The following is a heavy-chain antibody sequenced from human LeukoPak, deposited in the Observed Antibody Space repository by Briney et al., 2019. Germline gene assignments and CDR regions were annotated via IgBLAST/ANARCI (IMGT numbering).Heavy chain of an antibody. D-gene: IGHD6-6*01. CDR1: GYSISSGYY. V-gene: IGHV4-38-2*02. Sequence: SETLSLTCTVSGYSISSGYYWGWIRQPPGKGLEWIGSIYHSGSTYYNPSLKSRVTISVDTSKNQFSLKLSSVTAADTAVYYRARWSSSSLTNWFDPWGQGTLVTVSS. CDR2: IYHSGST. J-gene: IGHJ5*02. CDR3: ARWSSSSLTNWFDP.